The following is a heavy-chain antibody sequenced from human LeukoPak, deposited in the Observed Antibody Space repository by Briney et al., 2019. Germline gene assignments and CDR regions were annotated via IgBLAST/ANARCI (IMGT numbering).Heavy chain of an antibody. V-gene: IGHV5-51*01. CDR2: IYPGDSDT. Sequence: GESLKISCKGSGYSFTSYWIGWVRQMPGKGLEWMGIIYPGDSDTRYSPSFQGQVTISADKSISTAYLQWSSLKASDTAMYYCARLEQYYYDSSGYFQHWGQGTLVTVSS. J-gene: IGHJ1*01. CDR1: GYSFTSYW. CDR3: ARLEQYYYDSSGYFQH. D-gene: IGHD3-22*01.